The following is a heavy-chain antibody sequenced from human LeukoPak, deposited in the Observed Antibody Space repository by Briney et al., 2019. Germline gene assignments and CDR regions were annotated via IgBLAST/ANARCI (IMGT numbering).Heavy chain of an antibody. D-gene: IGHD2-2*01. CDR1: GFTFSSYA. CDR3: ATIGYCTSNSCYYGAEFDY. CDR2: ISGSGGST. Sequence: PGGSLRLSCAASGFTFSSYAMSWVRQAPGKGLEWVSAISGSGGSTYYADSVKGRFTISRDNSKSTLYLQMNSLRAEDTAVYYCATIGYCTSNSCYYGAEFDYWAQGTLVTVSS. V-gene: IGHV3-23*01. J-gene: IGHJ4*02.